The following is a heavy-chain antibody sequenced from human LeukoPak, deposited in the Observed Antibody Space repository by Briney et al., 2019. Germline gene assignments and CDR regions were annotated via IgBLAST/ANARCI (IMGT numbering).Heavy chain of an antibody. J-gene: IGHJ4*02. Sequence: GSLKLPCAVSGFRFTNYWMHWVRQDPGKGLVWVSYISSDGSVTKYADSVKGRFTISRDNAVNTLYLQMNSLRVEDTAVYYCVRGSLRLPRSTPDYWGQGTLVTVSS. CDR2: ISSDGSVT. CDR3: VRGSLRLPRSTPDY. CDR1: GFRFTNYW. D-gene: IGHD2-21*02. V-gene: IGHV3-74*03.